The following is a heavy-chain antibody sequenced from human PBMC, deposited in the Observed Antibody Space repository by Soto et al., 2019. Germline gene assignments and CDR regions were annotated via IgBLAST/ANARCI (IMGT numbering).Heavy chain of an antibody. J-gene: IGHJ4*02. V-gene: IGHV3-66*01. Sequence: PGGSLRLSCAASGFIVSTIYMSWVRQAPGKGLEWVSTIYADGRTYYADSVKGRFTMSRDNSKNTLYLQMNSLRAEDTAVYYCARVRFEQQMSHFDYWGQGILVTVSS. CDR2: IYADGRT. CDR1: GFIVSTIY. CDR3: ARVRFEQQMSHFDY. D-gene: IGHD6-13*01.